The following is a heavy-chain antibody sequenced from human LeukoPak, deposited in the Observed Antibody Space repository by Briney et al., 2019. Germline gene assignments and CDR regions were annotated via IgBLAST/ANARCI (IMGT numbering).Heavy chain of an antibody. V-gene: IGHV3-23*01. J-gene: IGHJ4*02. D-gene: IGHD6-6*01. CDR3: AKDLGSSPPGDF. CDR1: GFTFSSYA. Sequence: GGSLRLSCAASGFTFSSYAMSWVRQAPGKGLEWVSSISLSGGSTYYADSVKGRFTISRDSAKNTLYLQMNSLRVEDTAVYSCAKDLGSSPPGDFWGQGTLVTVSS. CDR2: ISLSGGST.